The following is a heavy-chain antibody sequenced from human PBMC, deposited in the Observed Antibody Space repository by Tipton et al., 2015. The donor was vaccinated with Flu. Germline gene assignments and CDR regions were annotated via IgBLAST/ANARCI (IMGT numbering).Heavy chain of an antibody. CDR3: AREVPYSSGWYPPRMDV. J-gene: IGHJ6*02. CDR2: IDGVGATI. CDR1: GFTFSNYE. V-gene: IGHV3-48*03. Sequence: EASGFTFSNYEMSWVRQAPGKGLEWVSYIDGVGATIYYADSVKGRFTISRDNAKNSLYLQMNSLRAEDTALYYCAREVPYSSGWYPPRMDVWGHGTTVTVSS. D-gene: IGHD6-19*01.